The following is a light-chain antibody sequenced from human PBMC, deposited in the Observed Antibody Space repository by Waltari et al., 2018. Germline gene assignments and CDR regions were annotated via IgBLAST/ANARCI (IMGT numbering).Light chain of an antibody. J-gene: IGLJ2*01. CDR2: DVN. V-gene: IGLV2-18*02. CDR1: SSDIGTYNR. Sequence: SALTQPPSVSGSPGQSVTISCTGTSSDIGTYNRVSWYQQPPGTAPKLMIYDVNNRPSGVPDRFSGSKSGNTASLTISGLQADDEADYYCSSYSRSSSVVFGGGTKLTVL. CDR3: SSYSRSSSVV.